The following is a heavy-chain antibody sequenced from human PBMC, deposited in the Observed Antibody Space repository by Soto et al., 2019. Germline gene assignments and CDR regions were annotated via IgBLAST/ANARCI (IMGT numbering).Heavy chain of an antibody. CDR2: IYSSGST. CDR1: TGSINGYY. D-gene: IGHD2-2*01. Sequence: SETLSLTCRVSTGSINGYYWNWIRQSPGKGLEWIAFIYSSGSTNYNPSLKSRATISVDRSKNQVSLKLTSVAAADTAVYYCARGKRDSTSCLDVWGQETTVTVSS. J-gene: IGHJ6*02. V-gene: IGHV4-59*01. CDR3: ARGKRDSTSCLDV.